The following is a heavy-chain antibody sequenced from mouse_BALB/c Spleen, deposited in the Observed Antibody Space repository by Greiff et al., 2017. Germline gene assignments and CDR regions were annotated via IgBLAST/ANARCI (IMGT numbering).Heavy chain of an antibody. V-gene: IGHV7-3*02. CDR3: ARGPYYDYAMDY. CDR1: GFTFTDYY. D-gene: IGHD2-10*01. J-gene: IGHJ4*01. Sequence: EVQVVESGGGLVQPGGSLRLSCATSGFTFTDYYMSWVRQPPGKALEWLGFIRNKANGYTTEYSASVKGRFTISRDNSQSILYLQMNTLRAEDSATYYCARGPYYDYAMDYWGQGTSVTVSS. CDR2: IRNKANGYTT.